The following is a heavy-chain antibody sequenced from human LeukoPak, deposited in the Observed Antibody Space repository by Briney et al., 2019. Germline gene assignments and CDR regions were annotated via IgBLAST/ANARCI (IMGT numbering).Heavy chain of an antibody. V-gene: IGHV3-30*04. D-gene: IGHD6-19*01. J-gene: IGHJ4*02. CDR1: GFTFSSYA. Sequence: PGGSLRLSCAASGFTFSSYAMHWVRQAPGKGLEWVAVISYDGSNKYYADSVKGRFTISRDNAKNSLYLQMNSLRAEDMALYYCAKDSWRGSGWSPRAYYFDYWGQGTLVTVSS. CDR3: AKDSWRGSGWSPRAYYFDY. CDR2: ISYDGSNK.